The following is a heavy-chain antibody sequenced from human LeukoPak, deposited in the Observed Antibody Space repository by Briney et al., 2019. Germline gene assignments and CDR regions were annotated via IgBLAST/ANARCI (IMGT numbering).Heavy chain of an antibody. J-gene: IGHJ5*02. CDR3: ARDPEKYIVVVPAAISVKNWFDP. D-gene: IGHD2-2*01. V-gene: IGHV3-48*03. CDR1: GFTFSSYE. CDR2: ISSSGSTI. Sequence: GGSLRLSCAASGFTFSSYEMNWVRQAPGKGLEWVSYISSSGSTIYYADSVKGRFTISRDNAKNSLYLQMNSLRAEDTAVYYCARDPEKYIVVVPAAISVKNWFDPWGQGTLVTVSS.